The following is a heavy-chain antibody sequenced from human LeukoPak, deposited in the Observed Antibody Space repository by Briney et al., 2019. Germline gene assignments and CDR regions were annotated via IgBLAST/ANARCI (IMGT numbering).Heavy chain of an antibody. CDR1: GGSISSSSYY. V-gene: IGHV4-39*07. J-gene: IGHJ4*02. D-gene: IGHD3-22*01. Sequence: PSETLSLTCTVSGGSISSSSYYWGWIRQPPGKGLEWIGSIYYSGSTYYNSSLKNRVTISLDTSKNQFSLKLSSVTAADTAVYYCARMGPIGGYYDSSGYLFDYWGQGTLVTVSS. CDR3: ARMGPIGGYYDSSGYLFDY. CDR2: IYYSGST.